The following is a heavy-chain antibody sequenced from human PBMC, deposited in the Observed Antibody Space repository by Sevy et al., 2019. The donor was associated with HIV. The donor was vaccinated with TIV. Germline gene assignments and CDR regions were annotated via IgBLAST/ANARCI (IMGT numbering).Heavy chain of an antibody. CDR1: GFTFGDYA. Sequence: SCTSSGFTFGDYAMSWFRQAPGKGLEWVAFIRRNSHEPYGGTTEYAASVKGRFTISRDDSKSIAYLQMNSLKTEDTAVYYCTRPLATADTPEYFFDYWGQGILVTVSS. D-gene: IGHD5-12*01. CDR3: TRPLATADTPEYFFDY. CDR2: IRRNSHEPYGGTT. V-gene: IGHV3-49*03. J-gene: IGHJ4*02.